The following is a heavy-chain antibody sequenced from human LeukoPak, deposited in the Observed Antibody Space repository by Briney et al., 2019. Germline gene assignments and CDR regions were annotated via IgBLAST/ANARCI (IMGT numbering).Heavy chain of an antibody. D-gene: IGHD3-22*01. J-gene: IGHJ3*02. CDR2: IHRSGSP. V-gene: IGHV4-4*02. CDR1: LDSTTSNF. Sequence: SETLSLTCTVSLDSTTSNFWSWVRQPPGKGLEWIGEIHRSGSPNYNPSLQSRVTISIDRSRNQIALELSSVTAADTAVYYCARSNYYDSSGYPWDAFDIWGQGTMVTVSS. CDR3: ARSNYYDSSGYPWDAFDI.